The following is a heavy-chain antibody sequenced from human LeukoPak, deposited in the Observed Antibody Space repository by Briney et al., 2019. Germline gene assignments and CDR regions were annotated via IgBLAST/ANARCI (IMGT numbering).Heavy chain of an antibody. CDR1: GFTVSSNY. V-gene: IGHV3-66*01. J-gene: IGHJ3*02. CDR3: AREGYYDRGGPGVAFDI. Sequence: PGGSLTLSCAASGFTVSSNYMSSVRQAPGKGMQWVSVIYSGGSTYYADSVKGRFTISRDNSKKTLYLQMNSLRAEDTAVYYCAREGYYDRGGPGVAFDIWGQGTMVTVSS. D-gene: IGHD3-22*01. CDR2: IYSGGST.